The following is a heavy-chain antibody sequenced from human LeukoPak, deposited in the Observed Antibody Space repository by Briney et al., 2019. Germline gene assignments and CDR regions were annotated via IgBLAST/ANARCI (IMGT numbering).Heavy chain of an antibody. CDR2: IIPILGIA. D-gene: IGHD1-1*01. Sequence: ASVKVSCKASGGTFSSYTISWVRQAPGQGLEWMGRIIPILGIANYAQKFQGRVTITADKSTSTAYMELSSLRSEDTAVYYCARAPGRYYYRDVWGKGTTVTVSS. V-gene: IGHV1-69*02. J-gene: IGHJ6*03. CDR3: ARAPGRYYYRDV. CDR1: GGTFSSYT.